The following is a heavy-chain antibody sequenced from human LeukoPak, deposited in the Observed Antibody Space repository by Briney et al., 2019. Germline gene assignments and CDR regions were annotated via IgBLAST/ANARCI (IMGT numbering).Heavy chain of an antibody. CDR2: ISGSGGST. J-gene: IGHJ4*02. D-gene: IGHD3-10*01. CDR1: GSTFSSYA. CDR3: ANWYYYGSGSYWGIDY. Sequence: PGGSLRLSCAASGSTFSSYAMSWVRQAPGKGLEGVSAISGSGGSTYYADSVKGRFTIPRDNSKNTLYLQMNSLRAEDTAVYYCANWYYYGSGSYWGIDYWGQGTLVTVSS. V-gene: IGHV3-23*01.